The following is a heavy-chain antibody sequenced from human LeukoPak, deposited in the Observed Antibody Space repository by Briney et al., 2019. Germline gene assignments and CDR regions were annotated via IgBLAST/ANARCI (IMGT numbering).Heavy chain of an antibody. V-gene: IGHV3-23*01. CDR2: ISGSGGST. CDR3: AKSLFYGPGGMDV. D-gene: IGHD3-16*01. Sequence: GGSLRLSCAASGFTFSSYAMSWVRQAPGKGLEWVSAISGSGGSTYYADFVKGRFTISRDNSKNTLYLQMNSLRAEDTAVYYCAKSLFYGPGGMDVWGKGTTVTVSS. CDR1: GFTFSSYA. J-gene: IGHJ6*04.